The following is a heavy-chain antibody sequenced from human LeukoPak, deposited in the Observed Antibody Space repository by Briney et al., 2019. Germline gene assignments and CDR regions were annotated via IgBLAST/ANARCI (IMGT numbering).Heavy chain of an antibody. V-gene: IGHV3-9*01. D-gene: IGHD5-24*01. J-gene: IGHJ4*02. Sequence: PGGSLRLSCAASGFTFDDYAMHWVRPAPGKGLEWVSCISWSSGSIASAYCVKGRFTFSRDNAKNTLYLQMKSLRAEDTAVYYCEREGVDGYNFDYWGQGTLVTVSS. CDR2: ISWSSGSI. CDR1: GFTFDDYA. CDR3: EREGVDGYNFDY.